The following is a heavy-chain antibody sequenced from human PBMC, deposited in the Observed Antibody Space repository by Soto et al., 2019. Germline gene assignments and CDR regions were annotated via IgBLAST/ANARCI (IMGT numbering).Heavy chain of an antibody. D-gene: IGHD2-2*01. J-gene: IGHJ6*02. CDR1: GGTFSRYS. V-gene: IGHV1-69*08. CDR2: IIPIFGIA. CDR3: AREDRDRETGLVPAAIDGMDV. Sequence: QAQLVQSGAEVKKPGSSVKVSCKASGGTFSRYSITWVRQAPGHGLEWIGRIIPIFGIASYAQKLQGRVTITADESTSTAYMELSSLRSDDTAVYYCAREDRDRETGLVPAAIDGMDVWGQGTTVTVSS.